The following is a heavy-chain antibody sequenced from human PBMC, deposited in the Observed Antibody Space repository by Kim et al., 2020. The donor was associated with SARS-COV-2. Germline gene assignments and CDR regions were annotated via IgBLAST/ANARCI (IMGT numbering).Heavy chain of an antibody. CDR2: IYYSGNT. CDR1: GGSISGGDHF. V-gene: IGHV4-30-4*01. Sequence: SETLSLTCTVSGGSISGGDHFWSWIRQPPGKGLEWIGYIYYSGNTYYNPSLKSRVTISLDTSKNQFSLKLRSVTAADTAVYYCARSDGVWENYRHRVHAFDIWGQGTMVTVSS. CDR3: ARSDGVWENYRHRVHAFDI. J-gene: IGHJ3*02. D-gene: IGHD3-16*02.